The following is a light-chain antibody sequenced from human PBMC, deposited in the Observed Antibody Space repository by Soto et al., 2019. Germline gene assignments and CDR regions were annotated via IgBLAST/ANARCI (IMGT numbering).Light chain of an antibody. CDR3: QQYNNWPPLT. Sequence: EIVMTQSPATLSVSSGERATLSCTASQSVSSNLAWYQQKPGQAPRLLIYGASTRATGIPARFSGSGSGTEFTLTISSLQSEDFAVYYCQQYNNWPPLTFGGGTTVEIK. CDR2: GAS. J-gene: IGKJ4*01. CDR1: QSVSSN. V-gene: IGKV3-15*01.